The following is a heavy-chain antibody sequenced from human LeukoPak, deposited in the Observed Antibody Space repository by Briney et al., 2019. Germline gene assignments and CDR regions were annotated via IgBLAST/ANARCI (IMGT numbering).Heavy chain of an antibody. V-gene: IGHV1-18*01. Sequence: WASVKASCKASGYTFTSYGISWVRQAPGQGLEWMGWISAYNGNTNYAQKLQGRVTMTTDTSTSTAYMELRSLRSDDTAVYYCARVGYSNYFYYYYYMDVWGKGTTVTVSS. J-gene: IGHJ6*03. CDR2: ISAYNGNT. D-gene: IGHD4-11*01. CDR3: ARVGYSNYFYYYYYMDV. CDR1: GYTFTSYG.